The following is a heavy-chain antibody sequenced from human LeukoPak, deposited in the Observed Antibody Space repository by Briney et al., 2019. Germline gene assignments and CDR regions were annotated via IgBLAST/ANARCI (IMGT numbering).Heavy chain of an antibody. CDR3: ARPRYRSGPYYYYYYMDV. D-gene: IGHD3-10*01. V-gene: IGHV4-59*01. J-gene: IGHJ6*03. CDR1: GGSISSYY. Sequence: SETLSLTCTVSGGSISSYYWSWIRQPPGKGLEWIGYIYYSGSTNYNPSLKSRVTISVDTSKNQFSLKLSSVTAADTAVYYCARPRYRSGPYYYYYYMDVWGKGTTVTISS. CDR2: IYYSGST.